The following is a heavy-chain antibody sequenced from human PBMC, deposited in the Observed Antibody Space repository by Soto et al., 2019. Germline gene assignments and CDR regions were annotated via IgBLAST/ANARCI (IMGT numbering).Heavy chain of an antibody. CDR2: IYNHGNT. Sequence: EVQLVESGGGLVQPGGSLRLSCAASGLTVSSNDMSWVRQAPGKGLEWVALIYNHGNTYYADSVQGRLTISLDSPKNTLYLLMNSLRAEDTALYYCMRGRIHLGRHDSGRGAYWAQGTVVTVSS. CDR3: MRGRIHLGRHDSGRGAY. V-gene: IGHV3-66*01. J-gene: IGHJ4*02. CDR1: GLTVSSND. D-gene: IGHD3-10*01.